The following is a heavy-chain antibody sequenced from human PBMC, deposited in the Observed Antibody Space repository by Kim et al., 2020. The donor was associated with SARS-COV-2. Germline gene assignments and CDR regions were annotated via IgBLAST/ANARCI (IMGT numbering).Heavy chain of an antibody. CDR3: ARTPTLGAAFDI. J-gene: IGHJ3*02. V-gene: IGHV1-46*01. D-gene: IGHD1-26*01. Sequence: SYAQKCQGRVTMTRDTSTSTVYMGLSSLRSEDTAVYYCARTPTLGAAFDIWGQGTMVTVSS.